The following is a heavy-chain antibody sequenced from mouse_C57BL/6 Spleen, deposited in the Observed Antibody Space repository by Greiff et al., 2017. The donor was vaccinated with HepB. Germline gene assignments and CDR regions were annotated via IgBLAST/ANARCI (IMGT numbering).Heavy chain of an antibody. D-gene: IGHD1-1*01. CDR3: AREGITTVERDYFDY. CDR1: GYTFTSYW. J-gene: IGHJ2*01. CDR2: IHPNSGST. V-gene: IGHV1-64*01. Sequence: QVQLQQPGAELVKPGASVKLSCKASGYTFTSYWMHWVKQRPGQGLEWIGMIHPNSGSTNYNEKFKSKATLTVDKSSSTAYMQLSSLTSEDSAVYYCAREGITTVERDYFDYWGQGTTLTVAS.